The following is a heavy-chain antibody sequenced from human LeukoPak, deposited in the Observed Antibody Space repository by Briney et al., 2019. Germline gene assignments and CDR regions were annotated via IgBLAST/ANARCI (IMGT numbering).Heavy chain of an antibody. CDR1: GGSISSYY. Sequence: PLETLSLTCTVSGGSISSYYWSWIRQPAGKGLEWIGRIYTSGSTNYNPSLKSRVTMSVDTSKNQFSLKLSSVTAADTAVYYCARDQGGSGPSDYYYYGMDVWGQGTTVTVSS. V-gene: IGHV4-4*07. CDR2: IYTSGST. D-gene: IGHD3-10*01. J-gene: IGHJ6*02. CDR3: ARDQGGSGPSDYYYYGMDV.